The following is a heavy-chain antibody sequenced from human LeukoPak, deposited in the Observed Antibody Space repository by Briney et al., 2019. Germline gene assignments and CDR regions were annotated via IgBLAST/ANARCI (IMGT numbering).Heavy chain of an antibody. CDR1: GGSFSGYY. D-gene: IGHD6-25*01. Sequence: SETLSLTCAVYGGSFSGYYWSWIRQPPGKGLEWIGEINHSGSTNYNPSLKSRVTISVDTSKNQFSLKLSSVTAADTAVYYCARVSDRLYWYFDLWGRGTLVTVSS. CDR3: ARVSDRLYWYFDL. CDR2: INHSGST. J-gene: IGHJ2*01. V-gene: IGHV4-34*01.